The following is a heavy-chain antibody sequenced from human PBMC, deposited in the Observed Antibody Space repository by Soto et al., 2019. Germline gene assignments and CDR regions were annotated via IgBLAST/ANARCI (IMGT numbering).Heavy chain of an antibody. CDR1: GGSISSGGYY. CDR2: IYYTGNT. D-gene: IGHD1-26*01. J-gene: IGHJ5*02. Sequence: TLSLTCTVSGGSISSGGYYWSWIRQHPGKGLEWIGYIYYTGNTYYNPSLKSRVIISIDTSKKQFSLKVRYVTAADPAAYQWARAGLVGSTTSCFDPWGQGTLVTVSS. V-gene: IGHV4-31*03. CDR3: ARAGLVGSTTSCFDP.